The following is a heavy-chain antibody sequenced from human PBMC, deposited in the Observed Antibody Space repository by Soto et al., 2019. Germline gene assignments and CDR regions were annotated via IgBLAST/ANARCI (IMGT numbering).Heavy chain of an antibody. D-gene: IGHD3-10*01. Sequence: GGSLRLSCAASGFTFSSYAMSWVRQAPGKGLEWVSAISGSGGSTYYADSVKGRFTISRDNSKNTLYLQMNSLGAEDTAVYDCAKDSGRSQGYYYGMDVWGQGTTVTVSS. CDR3: AKDSGRSQGYYYGMDV. J-gene: IGHJ6*02. CDR1: GFTFSSYA. V-gene: IGHV3-23*01. CDR2: ISGSGGST.